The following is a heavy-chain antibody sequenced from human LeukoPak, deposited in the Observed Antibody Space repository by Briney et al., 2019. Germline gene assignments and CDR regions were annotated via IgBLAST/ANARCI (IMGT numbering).Heavy chain of an antibody. Sequence: GGSLRLSCAASGFPFSSYSMNWVRQAPGKGLEWVSYISSSGTTIYYADSVKGRFTISRDNARSSLYLQMNSLRAEDTAVYYCARGVPKTSYYYYYMDVWGKGTTVTVSS. CDR3: ARGVPKTSYYYYYMDV. J-gene: IGHJ6*03. V-gene: IGHV3-48*04. D-gene: IGHD4-11*01. CDR2: ISSSGTTI. CDR1: GFPFSSYS.